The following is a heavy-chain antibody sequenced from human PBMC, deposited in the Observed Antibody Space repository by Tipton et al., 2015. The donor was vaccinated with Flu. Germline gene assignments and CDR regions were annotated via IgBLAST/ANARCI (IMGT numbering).Heavy chain of an antibody. J-gene: IGHJ4*02. Sequence: TLSLTCTVSGNFIRSGSFYWSWIRQPAGKGLEWIGRIYTGGSTSYNPSLKSRVTISIDTSKKQFSLELRSVTAADTAVYYCAREKIPNSYYYDSGGYTNYFGYWGQGALVTVSS. CDR1: GNFIRSGSFY. D-gene: IGHD3-22*01. CDR2: IYTGGST. V-gene: IGHV4-61*02. CDR3: AREKIPNSYYYDSGGYTNYFGY.